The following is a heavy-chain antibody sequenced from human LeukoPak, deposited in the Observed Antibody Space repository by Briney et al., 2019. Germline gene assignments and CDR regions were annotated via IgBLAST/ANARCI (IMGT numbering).Heavy chain of an antibody. CDR3: ARVVPAAIGAFDI. J-gene: IGHJ3*02. V-gene: IGHV4-30-4*08. D-gene: IGHD2-2*02. CDR1: GGSISSGEYY. CDR2: IYYSGST. Sequence: SETLSLTCTVSGGSISSGEYYWSWIRQPPGKGLEWIGYIYYSGSTYYNPSLKSRVTISVDTSKNQFSLKLSSVTAADTAVYYCARVVPAAIGAFDIWGQGTMVTVSS.